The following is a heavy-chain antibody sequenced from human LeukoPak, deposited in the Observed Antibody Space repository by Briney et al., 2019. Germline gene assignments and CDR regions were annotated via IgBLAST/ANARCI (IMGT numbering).Heavy chain of an antibody. CDR1: GVSVSSYY. D-gene: IGHD2-2*01. CDR3: ARDPSFSTGYFEL. J-gene: IGHJ2*01. Sequence: SETLSLTCTVSGVSVSSYYWTWLRQPPGKGLEWIGYIYYGGSTNYHPSLKSRLTISVDSSKNQFSLKLTSVTAADTAVYYCARDPSFSTGYFELWGRGTLVTVSS. V-gene: IGHV4-59*02. CDR2: IYYGGST.